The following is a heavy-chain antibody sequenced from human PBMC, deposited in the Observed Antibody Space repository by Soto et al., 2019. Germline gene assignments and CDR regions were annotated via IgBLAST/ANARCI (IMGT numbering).Heavy chain of an antibody. D-gene: IGHD3-9*01. CDR3: ARADLTYYDILTCPVPFDY. V-gene: IGHV4-30-4*01. CDR1: GGSISSGDYY. J-gene: IGHJ4*02. Sequence: SETLSLTCTVSGGSISSGDYYWSWIRQPPGKGLEWIGYIYYSGSTYYNPSLKSRVTISVDTSKNQFSLKLSSVTAADTAVYYCARADLTYYDILTCPVPFDYWGQGTLVTVSS. CDR2: IYYSGST.